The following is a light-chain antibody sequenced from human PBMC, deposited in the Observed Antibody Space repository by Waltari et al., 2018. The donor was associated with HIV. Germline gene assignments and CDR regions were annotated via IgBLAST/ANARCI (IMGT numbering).Light chain of an antibody. J-gene: IGKJ3*01. CDR1: QSVLYSSNNKNY. V-gene: IGKV4-1*01. Sequence: DLVMTQSPDSLAVSLGARATINCKSSQSVLYSSNNKNYLAWYQPKPGQPPKLLIYWASTRESGVPDRFSGSGSGTDFTLTISSLQAEDVAVYYCQQYYSTLPITFGPGTKVDIK. CDR3: QQYYSTLPIT. CDR2: WAS.